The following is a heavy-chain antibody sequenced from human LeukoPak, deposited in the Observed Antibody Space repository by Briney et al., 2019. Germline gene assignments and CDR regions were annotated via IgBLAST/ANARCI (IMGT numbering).Heavy chain of an antibody. CDR2: INGDESRT. V-gene: IGHV3-74*01. CDR1: GSTFSSYW. Sequence: GGSLRLSCAASGSTFSSYWMHWVCQGPGKGLVWVARINGDESRTTYADSVRDRFTISRDNARNTLYLQMNSLRAEDTAVYYCVRGQLERPFDFYYGMDVWGKGTTVTVSS. D-gene: IGHD1-1*01. CDR3: VRGQLERPFDFYYGMDV. J-gene: IGHJ6*04.